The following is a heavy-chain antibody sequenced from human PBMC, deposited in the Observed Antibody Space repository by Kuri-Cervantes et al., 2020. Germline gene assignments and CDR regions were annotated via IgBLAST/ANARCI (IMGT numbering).Heavy chain of an antibody. CDR2: IYHNWST. CDR1: GGSVSSGTYY. V-gene: IGHV4-61*01. Sequence: ESLKISCTVSGGSVSSGTYYWSWIRQPPGKGLEWIGYIYHNWSTNYNPSLKSRVTISMDTSKNQFSLKLNSVTAADTAVYYCARDSNGSGGHRNFDYWGQGALVTVSS. CDR3: ARDSNGSGGHRNFDY. D-gene: IGHD6-19*01. J-gene: IGHJ4*02.